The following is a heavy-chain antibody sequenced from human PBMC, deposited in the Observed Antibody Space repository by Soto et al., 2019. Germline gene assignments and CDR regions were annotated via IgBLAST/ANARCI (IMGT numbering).Heavy chain of an antibody. CDR2: IKQDGSEK. CDR3: AKQLGLAGWNYYYFCGMDV. V-gene: IGHV3-7*01. Sequence: GRSMRLPCADSGFTFGSFWRRRVRQATGKVLEWVANIKQDGSEKYYVDSVKGRFTISRDNAKNSLYLQMNSLRAEDTAVYYCAKQLGLAGWNYYYFCGMDVWGQGSTVTVS. CDR1: GFTFGSFW. J-gene: IGHJ6*02. D-gene: IGHD6-19*01.